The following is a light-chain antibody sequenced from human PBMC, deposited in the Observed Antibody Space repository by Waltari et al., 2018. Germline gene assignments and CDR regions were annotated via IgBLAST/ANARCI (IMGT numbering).Light chain of an antibody. CDR2: AAS. J-gene: IGKJ5*01. V-gene: IGKV1-39*01. CDR3: QQSYSSPPIT. Sequence: DIQLTQSPSSLSASVGDRITITCRASQSISKYLNWYQQKSGKAPKHLIYAASSLQSGVPSRFSGSGSGTDFTLTITSLQPEDFATYYCQQSYSSPPITFGQGTRLEIK. CDR1: QSISKY.